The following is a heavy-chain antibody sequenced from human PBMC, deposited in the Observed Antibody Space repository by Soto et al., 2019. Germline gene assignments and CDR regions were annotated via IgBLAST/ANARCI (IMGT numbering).Heavy chain of an antibody. V-gene: IGHV3-23*01. CDR2: INPSGGTT. Sequence: GGSLRLSCVASRFTFRSYAMSWVRQAPGKGLEWVSGINPSGGTTYYADSVKGRFTISRDNSKNMLFLQMNSLRAEDTAIYYCAKKVNSGPGSQYFDYWGQGTLVTVSS. J-gene: IGHJ4*02. D-gene: IGHD3-10*01. CDR1: RFTFRSYA. CDR3: AKKVNSGPGSQYFDY.